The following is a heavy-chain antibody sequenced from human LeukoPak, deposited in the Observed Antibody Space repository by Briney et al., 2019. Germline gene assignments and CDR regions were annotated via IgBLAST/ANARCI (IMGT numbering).Heavy chain of an antibody. CDR1: GFTFSNYG. CDR3: ARASRFDDPGDY. Sequence: QSGGSLRLSCAASGFTFSNYGIHWVRQAPGRGLEWVAVISYDGNKKYYADSVKGRFTISRDNSKNTLYLQMNALRAEDTAVYYCARASRFDDPGDYWGQGTLVTVSS. V-gene: IGHV3-30*03. CDR2: ISYDGNKK. J-gene: IGHJ4*02.